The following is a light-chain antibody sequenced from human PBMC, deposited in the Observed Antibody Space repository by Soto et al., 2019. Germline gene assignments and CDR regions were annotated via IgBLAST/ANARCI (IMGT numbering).Light chain of an antibody. CDR3: QQRSNWPPWT. Sequence: EIVLTQSPATLSLSPGERATLSCRASQSVDTFLAWYQQKPGQAPRLLIYDASTMATDIPARFSGSGSGTDFTLTISSLEPGDFAVYFCQQRSNWPPWTFGQGTQV. J-gene: IGKJ1*01. CDR2: DAS. CDR1: QSVDTF. V-gene: IGKV3-11*01.